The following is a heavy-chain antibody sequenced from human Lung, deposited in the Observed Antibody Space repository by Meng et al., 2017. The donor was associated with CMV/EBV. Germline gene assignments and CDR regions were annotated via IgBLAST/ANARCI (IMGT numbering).Heavy chain of an antibody. CDR1: GYTFTSYG. J-gene: IGHJ6*02. CDR2: ISAYNGNT. CDR3: AREGYCSSTSCYTSRYYYYYGMDV. Sequence: ASVXVSXXASGYTFTSYGISWVRQAPGQGLEWMGWISAYNGNTNYAQKLQGRVTMTTDTSTSTAYMELRSLRSDDTAVYYCAREGYCSSTSCYTSRYYYYYGMDVWGQGTTVTVSS. D-gene: IGHD2-2*02. V-gene: IGHV1-18*01.